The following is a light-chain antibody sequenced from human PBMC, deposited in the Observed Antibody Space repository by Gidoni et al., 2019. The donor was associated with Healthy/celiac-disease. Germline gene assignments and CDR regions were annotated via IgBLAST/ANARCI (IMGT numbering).Light chain of an antibody. Sequence: AIRMTQSPSSFSASTGDRVTITCRASQGISSYLAWYQQKPGKAPKRLIYAASTLQSGVPSRFSGSGSGTDFTLTISCLQSEDFATYYCQQYYSYPPTFXXXTKLEIK. CDR2: AAS. CDR1: QGISSY. J-gene: IGKJ2*01. CDR3: QQYYSYPPT. V-gene: IGKV1-8*01.